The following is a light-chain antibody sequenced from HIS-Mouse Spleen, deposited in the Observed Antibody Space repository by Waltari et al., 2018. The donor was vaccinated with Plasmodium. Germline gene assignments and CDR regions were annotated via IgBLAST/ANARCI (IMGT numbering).Light chain of an antibody. V-gene: IGKV3-15*01. CDR3: QQYNNWSFT. Sequence: EIVMTQSLATLSVSPGERATLSCRASQSVSSNLAWYKQKPGQAPRTLIYGASTRATVIPARFSGSGSGTEFTLTISSLQSEDFAVYYCQQYNNWSFTFGPGTKVDIK. CDR1: QSVSSN. CDR2: GAS. J-gene: IGKJ3*01.